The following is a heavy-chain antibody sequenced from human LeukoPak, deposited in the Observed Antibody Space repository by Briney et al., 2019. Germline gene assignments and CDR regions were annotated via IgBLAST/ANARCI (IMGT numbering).Heavy chain of an antibody. D-gene: IGHD4-17*01. CDR1: GGSISSYYW. CDR2: IYWDDDK. CDR3: AHSGTTVTTSAEYFHH. V-gene: IGHV2-5*08. J-gene: IGHJ1*01. Sequence: TLSLTCTVSGGSISSYYWSWVRQSPGKALEWLALIYWDDDKRYSPSLKSRLTITKDTSKNQVVLIMTNMDPVDTATYYCAHSGTTVTTSAEYFHHWGQGTPVTVSS.